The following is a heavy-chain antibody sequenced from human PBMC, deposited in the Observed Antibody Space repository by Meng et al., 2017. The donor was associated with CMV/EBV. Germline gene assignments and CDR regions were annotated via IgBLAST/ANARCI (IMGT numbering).Heavy chain of an antibody. D-gene: IGHD1-26*01. CDR3: ARDHGNSWFDP. V-gene: IGHV4-59*01. J-gene: IGHJ5*02. Sequence: SETLSLTCTVSGGSISSYYWSWIRQPPGKGLEWIGYIYYSGSTNYNPSLKGRVTISVDTSKNQFSLKLSSVTAADTAVYYCARDHGNSWFDPWGQGTLVTVSS. CDR1: GGSISSYY. CDR2: IYYSGST.